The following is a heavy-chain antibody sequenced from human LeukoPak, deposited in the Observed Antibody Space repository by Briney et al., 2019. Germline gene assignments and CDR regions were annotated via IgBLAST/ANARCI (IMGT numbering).Heavy chain of an antibody. D-gene: IGHD6-19*01. CDR1: GFTFSSYA. CDR2: IGGSGGST. V-gene: IGHV3-23*01. CDR3: AKDTGGIAVAGTRFDY. Sequence: GGSLRLSCAASGFTFSSYAMSWVRQAPGKGLEWVSAIGGSGGSTYYADSVKGRFTISRDNSKNMLYLQMNSLRAEDTAVYYCAKDTGGIAVAGTRFDYWGQGTLVTVYS. J-gene: IGHJ4*02.